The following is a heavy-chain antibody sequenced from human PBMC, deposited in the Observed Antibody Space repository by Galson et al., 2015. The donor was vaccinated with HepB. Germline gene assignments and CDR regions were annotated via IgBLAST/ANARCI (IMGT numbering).Heavy chain of an antibody. V-gene: IGHV1-2*06. CDR2: LNPNTGDT. CDR3: ARGISKIVAATNY. CDR1: GYTFIDYF. D-gene: IGHD1-26*01. Sequence: SVKVSCKASGYTFIDYFLHWVRQAPGQRLEWMGRLNPNTGDTVYAQRFQGRVTMTRDTSISTAYMDLIRLTSDDTAVYYCARGISKIVAATNYWGQGTLVTVSS. J-gene: IGHJ4*02.